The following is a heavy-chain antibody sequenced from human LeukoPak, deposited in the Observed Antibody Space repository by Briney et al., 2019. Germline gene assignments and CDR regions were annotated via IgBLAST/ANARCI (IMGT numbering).Heavy chain of an antibody. CDR2: IGSSGSTI. D-gene: IGHD3-22*01. V-gene: IGHV3-48*03. CDR3: ARDRLDYYDSSSHGAFDI. J-gene: IGHJ3*02. Sequence: PGGSLRLSCAASGFTFSSYEMNWVRQAPGKGLEWVSYIGSSGSTIYYADSVKGRFTISRDNAKNSLYLQMNSLRAEDTAVYYCARDRLDYYDSSSHGAFDIWGQGTMVTVSS. CDR1: GFTFSSYE.